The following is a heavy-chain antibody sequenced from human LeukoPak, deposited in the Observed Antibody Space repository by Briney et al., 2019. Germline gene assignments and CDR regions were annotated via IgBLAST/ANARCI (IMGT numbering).Heavy chain of an antibody. J-gene: IGHJ6*03. D-gene: IGHD3/OR15-3a*01. V-gene: IGHV1-8*01. CDR2: MNPNSGNT. CDR1: GYTFTSYD. Sequence: ASVKVSCKASGYTFTSYDINWVRQATGQGLEWVGWMNPNSGNTGYAQKFQGRVTMTKNTSISTAYMDLTSLRSGDTAVYYCARALSWTTESYYYMDVWGKGTTVTVS. CDR3: ARALSWTTESYYYMDV.